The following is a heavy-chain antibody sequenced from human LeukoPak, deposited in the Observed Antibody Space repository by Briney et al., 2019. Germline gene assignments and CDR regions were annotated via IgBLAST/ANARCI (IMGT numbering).Heavy chain of an antibody. CDR2: INAGNGNT. D-gene: IGHD4-17*01. J-gene: IGHJ4*02. V-gene: IGHV1-3*01. Sequence: ASVKVSCKASGYTFTSYAMHWVRQAPGQRLEWMGWINAGNGNTKYSQKFQGRVTITRDTSASIAYMELSSLRSEDTAVYYCARDPPYGSLFDYWGQGTLVTVSS. CDR3: ARDPPYGSLFDY. CDR1: GYTFTSYA.